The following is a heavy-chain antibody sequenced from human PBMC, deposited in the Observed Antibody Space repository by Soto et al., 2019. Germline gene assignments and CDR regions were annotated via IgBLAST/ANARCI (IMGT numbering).Heavy chain of an antibody. CDR2: IYHSGST. D-gene: IGHD2-15*01. CDR3: ARYCGGGSCYLGAFDI. J-gene: IGHJ3*02. Sequence: QMQLQESGPGLVKPSGTLSLTCTVSGVSINSANWWTWVRQSPGKGLEWIGEIYHSGSTNFNPSLNSRVSISVDNSKNPCYLELTSVTAADTAVYYCARYCGGGSCYLGAFDIGGQGTMVTVSS. V-gene: IGHV4-4*02. CDR1: GVSINSANW.